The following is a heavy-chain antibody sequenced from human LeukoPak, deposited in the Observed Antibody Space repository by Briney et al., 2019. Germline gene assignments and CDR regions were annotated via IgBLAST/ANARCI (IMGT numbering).Heavy chain of an antibody. CDR1: GYTFTGYY. CDR3: ARGHTHSSGWYTVDY. J-gene: IGHJ4*02. CDR2: VNPNSGGR. D-gene: IGHD6-19*01. Sequence: ASVKVSCKASGYTFTGYYMHWVRQAPGQGLEWMGCVNPNSGGRNYAQKFQGRVTMTRDTSTSTAYMELSRLRSDDTAVYYCARGHTHSSGWYTVDYWGQGTLVTVSS. V-gene: IGHV1-2*02.